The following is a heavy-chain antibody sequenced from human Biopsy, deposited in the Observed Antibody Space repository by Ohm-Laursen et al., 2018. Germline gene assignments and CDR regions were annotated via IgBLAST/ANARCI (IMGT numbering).Heavy chain of an antibody. CDR3: ARGYSRRVSIFEASIYWFDT. CDR2: MIPRSGKT. V-gene: IGHV1-8*01. J-gene: IGHJ5*02. CDR1: GYSFSTYD. Sequence: ASSVKVSCKASGYSFSTYDVNWVRQARGQGLEWMGWMIPRSGKTGYAQRFQGRVTLTMNTSISTAYMELSGLRSEDTAVYFCARGYSRRVSIFEASIYWFDTWGQGTLVTVSS. D-gene: IGHD6-6*01.